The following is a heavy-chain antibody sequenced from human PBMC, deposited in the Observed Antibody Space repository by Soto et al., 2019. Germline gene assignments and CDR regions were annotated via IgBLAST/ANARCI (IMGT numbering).Heavy chain of an antibody. CDR3: ARLIGVAGPSEGYFDY. Sequence: QVQLVESGGGVVQPGRSLRLSCAASGFTFSSYAMHWVRQAPGKGLEWVAVISYDGSNKYYADSVKGRFTISRDNSKNTLYLQMNSLRAEDTAVYYCARLIGVAGPSEGYFDYWGQGTLVTVSS. CDR2: ISYDGSNK. J-gene: IGHJ4*02. D-gene: IGHD6-19*01. CDR1: GFTFSSYA. V-gene: IGHV3-30-3*01.